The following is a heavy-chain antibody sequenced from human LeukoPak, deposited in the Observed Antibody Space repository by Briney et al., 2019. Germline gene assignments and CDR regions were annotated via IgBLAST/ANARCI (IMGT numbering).Heavy chain of an antibody. CDR2: ISYDGSNK. J-gene: IGHJ4*02. CDR3: ARDLGDYGAGGPYDY. D-gene: IGHD4-17*01. CDR1: GFTFSSYA. Sequence: GRSLRLSCAASGFTFSSYAMHWVRQAPGKGLEWVAAISYDGSNKYYADSVKGRFTISRDNSKNTLYLQMNSLRAEDTAVYYCARDLGDYGAGGPYDYWGQGTLVTVSS. V-gene: IGHV3-30-3*01.